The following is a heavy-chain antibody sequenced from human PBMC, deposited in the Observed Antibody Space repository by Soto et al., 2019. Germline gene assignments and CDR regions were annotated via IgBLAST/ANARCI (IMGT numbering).Heavy chain of an antibody. CDR2: IYYSGST. Sequence: SETLSLTCTVSGGSISSGGYYWSWIRQHPGKGLEWIGYIYYSGSTYYNPSLKSRVTISVDTSKNQFSLKLSSVTAADTAVYYCARDAVTATNFNPLFDYWGQGTLVTVS. D-gene: IGHD2-21*02. J-gene: IGHJ4*02. V-gene: IGHV4-31*03. CDR3: ARDAVTATNFNPLFDY. CDR1: GGSISSGGYY.